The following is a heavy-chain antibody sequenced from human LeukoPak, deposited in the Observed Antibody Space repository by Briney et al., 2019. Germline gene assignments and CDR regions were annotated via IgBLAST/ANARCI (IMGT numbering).Heavy chain of an antibody. CDR1: GFTFSSYD. CDR2: IGTAGDT. Sequence: GGSLRLPCAASGFTFSSYDMHWVRQATGKGLEWVSAIGTAGDTYYPGSVKGRFTISRENAKNSLYLQMNSLRAGDTAVYYCARGSYDILTGHSDAFDIWGQGTMVTVSS. J-gene: IGHJ3*02. D-gene: IGHD3-9*01. V-gene: IGHV3-13*01. CDR3: ARGSYDILTGHSDAFDI.